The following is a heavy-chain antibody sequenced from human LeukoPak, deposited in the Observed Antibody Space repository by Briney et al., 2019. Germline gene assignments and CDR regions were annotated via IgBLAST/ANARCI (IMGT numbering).Heavy chain of an antibody. Sequence: SGTLSLTCAVSGGSISSSNWWSWVRLPPGKGLEWIGEIYHSGSTNYNPSLKSRVTISVDKSKNQSSLKLSSVTAADTAVYYCARAQITMVRGVIQNWFDPWGQGTLVTVSS. D-gene: IGHD3-10*01. V-gene: IGHV4-4*02. CDR1: GGSISSSNW. J-gene: IGHJ5*02. CDR2: IYHSGST. CDR3: ARAQITMVRGVIQNWFDP.